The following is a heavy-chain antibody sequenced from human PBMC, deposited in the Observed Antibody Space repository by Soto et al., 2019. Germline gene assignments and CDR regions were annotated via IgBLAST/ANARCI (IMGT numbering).Heavy chain of an antibody. CDR3: ARERGIPAATFAPHYYYGMDV. D-gene: IGHD2-2*01. CDR1: GFTFSSYW. J-gene: IGHJ6*02. V-gene: IGHV3-74*01. Sequence: EVQLVESGGGLVQPGGSLRLSCAASGFTFSSYWMHWVRQAPGKGLVWVSRINSDGSSTSYADSVKGRFTISRDNAKNALYLQMNGLRAEDTAVYYCARERGIPAATFAPHYYYGMDVWGQGTTVTVSS. CDR2: INSDGSST.